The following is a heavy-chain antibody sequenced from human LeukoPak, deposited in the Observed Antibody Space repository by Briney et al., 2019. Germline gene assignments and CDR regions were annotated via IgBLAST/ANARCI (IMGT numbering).Heavy chain of an antibody. V-gene: IGHV4-34*01. J-gene: IGHJ5*02. CDR2: INRSRST. CDR3: ARGCPLLLWFGELRGDWFDP. Sequence: SETLSLTCAVYGGSFSGYYWSWIRQPPGKGLEWIGEINRSRSTNYNPSLKSRVTTSVDTSKNQFSLKLSSVTAADTAVYYCARGCPLLLWFGELRGDWFDPWGQGTLVTVSS. D-gene: IGHD3-10*01. CDR1: GGSFSGYY.